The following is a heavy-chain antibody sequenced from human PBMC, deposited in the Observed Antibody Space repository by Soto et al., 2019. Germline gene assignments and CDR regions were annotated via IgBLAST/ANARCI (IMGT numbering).Heavy chain of an antibody. J-gene: IGHJ4*02. CDR1: GFTFSSYA. D-gene: IGHD6-19*01. V-gene: IGHV3-30-3*01. CDR3: ARGPGIAVAGTHLGY. Sequence: PVGSLRLSCAASGFTFSSYAMHWVRQAPGKGLEWVAVISYDGSNKYYADSVKGRFTISRDNSKNTLYLQMNSLRAEDTAVYYCARGPGIAVAGTHLGYWGQGTLVTVSS. CDR2: ISYDGSNK.